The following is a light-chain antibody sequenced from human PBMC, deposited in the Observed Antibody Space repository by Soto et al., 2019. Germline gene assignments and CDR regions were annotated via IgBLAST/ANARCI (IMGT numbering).Light chain of an antibody. CDR3: QVWDSSSDPRGV. Sequence: SYELTQPPSVSVAPGKTARITCGGNNIGSKSVHWYQQKPGQAPVLVIYYDSDRPSGIPERFSGSNSGNTATLTISRVEAGDEADYYCQVWDSSSDPRGVFGTGPKLTV. V-gene: IGLV3-21*04. J-gene: IGLJ1*01. CDR1: NIGSKS. CDR2: YDS.